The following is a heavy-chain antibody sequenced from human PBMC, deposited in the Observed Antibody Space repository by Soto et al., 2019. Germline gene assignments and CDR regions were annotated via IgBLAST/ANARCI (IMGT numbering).Heavy chain of an antibody. V-gene: IGHV1-18*01. CDR2: VSGYNRNT. J-gene: IGHJ4*02. CDR1: GYAFTNYG. CDR3: ARERQWGPLTY. Sequence: QVQLVQSGVEVKMPGASVKLSCKTYGYAFTNYGVTWVRQVSGQGLEWIGWVSGYNRNTNYAQKFEDRVIMTTDTSTNTAHMELRSLRSDDTGKYYCARERQWGPLTYWGRGTLLTVSP. D-gene: IGHD6-19*01.